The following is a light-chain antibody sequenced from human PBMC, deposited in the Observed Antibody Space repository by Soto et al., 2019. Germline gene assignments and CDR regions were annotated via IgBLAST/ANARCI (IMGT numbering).Light chain of an antibody. CDR2: GAS. CDR3: QQYGRSPLT. Sequence: EIVLRQSPCTLSLSAGERATLTCRASQSVSSSYLAWYQQKPGQAPRLLIYGASSRATGIPDRFSGSGSGTDFTLTISRLEPEDFAVYYCQQYGRSPLTFGGGTKVDIK. J-gene: IGKJ4*01. V-gene: IGKV3-20*01. CDR1: QSVSSSY.